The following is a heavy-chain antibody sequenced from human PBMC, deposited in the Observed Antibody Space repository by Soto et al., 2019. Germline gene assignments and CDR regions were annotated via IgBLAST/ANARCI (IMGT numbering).Heavy chain of an antibody. CDR3: VLYSPPKKSDDSNPGWFDP. V-gene: IGHV4-59*01. J-gene: IGHJ5*02. D-gene: IGHD4-4*01. Sequence: AGTLSLTCTVSGFSINGYYLSWIRQLPGKGLEWLGYVYSIGTSKYNVFLESRITMSLDTSRNQFFLSLNSVTSADTAVYFFVLYSPPKKSDDSNPGWFDPWGQGTLVTVSS. CDR1: GFSINGYY. CDR2: VYSIGTS.